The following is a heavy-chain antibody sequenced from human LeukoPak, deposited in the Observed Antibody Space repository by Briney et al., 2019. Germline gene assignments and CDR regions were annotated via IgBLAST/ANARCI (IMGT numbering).Heavy chain of an antibody. V-gene: IGHV1-8*03. Sequence: ASVKVSCKASGGTFSSYAINWVRQATGQGLEWMGWMSPNSGNTGYAQKFQGRVTITRNTSISTAYMELSRLRSDDTAVYYCARDQISLVDPVRYYMDVWGKGTTVTVSS. CDR3: ARDQISLVDPVRYYMDV. D-gene: IGHD1-26*01. J-gene: IGHJ6*03. CDR1: GGTFSSYA. CDR2: MSPNSGNT.